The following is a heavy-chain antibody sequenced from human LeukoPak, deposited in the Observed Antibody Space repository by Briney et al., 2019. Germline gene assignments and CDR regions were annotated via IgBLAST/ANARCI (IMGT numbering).Heavy chain of an antibody. CDR2: INSDGINT. D-gene: IGHD3-22*01. CDR1: GFTFSNYW. Sequence: GGSLTLSCAASGFTFSNYWMHWVRQAQRKGMVWVSRINSDGINTSYADSVKGRCTTSRDNAKNTLNLQMNSLRAEDTAVYYCARDLGQYYDTSDNWFDPWGQGTLVTVSS. V-gene: IGHV3-74*01. CDR3: ARDLGQYYDTSDNWFDP. J-gene: IGHJ5*02.